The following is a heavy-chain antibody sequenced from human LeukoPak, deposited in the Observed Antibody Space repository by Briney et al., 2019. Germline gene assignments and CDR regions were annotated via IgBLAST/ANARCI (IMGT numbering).Heavy chain of an antibody. J-gene: IGHJ4*02. CDR3: ARGVPSAPSAAFF. Sequence: PSETLSLTCTVSGGSISSYYWSWIRQPPGKGLEWIGYIYYSGSTNYNPSLKSRVTISVDTSKNQFSLKLSSVTAADTVVYYCARGVPSAPSAAFFWGQGTLVTVSS. V-gene: IGHV4-59*01. CDR1: GGSISSYY. D-gene: IGHD2/OR15-2a*01. CDR2: IYYSGST.